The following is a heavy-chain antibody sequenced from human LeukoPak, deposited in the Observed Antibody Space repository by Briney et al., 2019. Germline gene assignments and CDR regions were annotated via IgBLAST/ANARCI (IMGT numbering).Heavy chain of an antibody. CDR2: IWYDGSNK. J-gene: IGHJ4*02. D-gene: IGHD4-17*01. Sequence: PGRSLRLSCAASGFTFSSYGTHWVRQAPGKGLEWVAVIWYDGSNKYYADSVKGRFTISRDNSKNTLYLQMNSLRAEDTAVYYCARDLDYGDYGGSPTTLFDYWGQGTLVTVSS. V-gene: IGHV3-33*01. CDR1: GFTFSSYG. CDR3: ARDLDYGDYGGSPTTLFDY.